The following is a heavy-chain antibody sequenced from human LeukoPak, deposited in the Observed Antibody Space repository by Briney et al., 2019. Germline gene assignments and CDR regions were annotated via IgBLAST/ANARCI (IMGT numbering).Heavy chain of an antibody. CDR2: ISGSGGST. Sequence: SGGSLRLSCAASGFTFSNFAMTWVRQAPGKGLEWVSTISGSGGSTFYADSVKGRFPISRGNSKNTLFLQMNSLRAEDTAIYYCAKAGSSGWSSSGGDYWGQGSVVTVSS. CDR3: AKAGSSGWSSSGGDY. CDR1: GFTFSNFA. D-gene: IGHD6-19*01. J-gene: IGHJ4*02. V-gene: IGHV3-23*01.